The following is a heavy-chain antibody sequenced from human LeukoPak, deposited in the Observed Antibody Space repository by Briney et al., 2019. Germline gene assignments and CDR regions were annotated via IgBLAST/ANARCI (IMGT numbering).Heavy chain of an antibody. CDR1: GGSISSSGYY. V-gene: IGHV4-39*01. D-gene: IGHD5-18*01. J-gene: IGHJ5*02. CDR2: IYYSGST. CDR3: ARAWIQLWLRGWFDP. Sequence: SETLSLTCTVSGGSISSSGYYWGWIRQPPGKGLEWIGSIYYSGSTYYNPSLKSRVTISVDTSKNQFSLKLSSVTAADTAVYYCARAWIQLWLRGWFDPWGQGTLVTVSS.